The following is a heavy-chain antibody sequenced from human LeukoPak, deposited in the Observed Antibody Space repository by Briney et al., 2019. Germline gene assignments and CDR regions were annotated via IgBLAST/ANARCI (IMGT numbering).Heavy chain of an antibody. V-gene: IGHV3-48*01. CDR1: GFTFSSYS. J-gene: IGHJ5*02. Sequence: GGSLRLSCAASGFTFSSYSMNWVRQAPGKGLEWVSYISSSSSTIYYADSVKGRFTISRDNAKNSLYLQMNSLRAEDTAVYYCAKDQAANYYGSGFDPWGQGTLVTVSS. D-gene: IGHD3-10*01. CDR2: ISSSSSTI. CDR3: AKDQAANYYGSGFDP.